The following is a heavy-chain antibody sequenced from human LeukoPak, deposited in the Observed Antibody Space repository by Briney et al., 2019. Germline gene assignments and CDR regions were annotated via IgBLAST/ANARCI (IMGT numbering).Heavy chain of an antibody. CDR2: MNPNSGNT. V-gene: IGHV1-8*03. D-gene: IGHD3-22*01. CDR3: ARDGDSSGYYDY. J-gene: IGHJ4*02. CDR1: GYTFTSYD. Sequence: ASVKVSCKASGYTFTSYDINWVRQATGQGLEWMGWMNPNSGNTGYAQKFQGRVTITRNTSISTAYMELSSLRSEDTAVYYCARDGDSSGYYDYWGQGTLVTVSS.